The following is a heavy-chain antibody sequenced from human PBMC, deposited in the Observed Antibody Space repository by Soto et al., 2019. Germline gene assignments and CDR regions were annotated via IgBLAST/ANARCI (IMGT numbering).Heavy chain of an antibody. J-gene: IGHJ4*02. D-gene: IGHD2-15*01. Sequence: VQLVESGGGLVQPGGSLRLSCAASGFTFSSYWMSWVRQAPGKGLEWVAVISYDGSNKYYADSVKGRFTISRDNSKNTLYLQMNSLRAEDTAVYYCAKGKDWIPWGQGTLVTVSS. CDR1: GFTFSSYW. CDR2: ISYDGSNK. V-gene: IGHV3-30*18. CDR3: AKGKDWIP.